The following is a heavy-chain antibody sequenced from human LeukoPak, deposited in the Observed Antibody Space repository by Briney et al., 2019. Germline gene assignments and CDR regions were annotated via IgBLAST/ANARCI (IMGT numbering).Heavy chain of an antibody. CDR1: GFTFSSYA. J-gene: IGHJ4*02. CDR2: ISGSGGST. CDR3: AKVPWIHLWPTRRDLYYFDY. D-gene: IGHD5-18*01. Sequence: GGSLRLSCAASGFTFSSYAMSWVRQAPGKGLEWVSAISGSGGSTYYADSVKGRFTISRDNSKNTLYLQMNSLRAEDTAVYYCAKVPWIHLWPTRRDLYYFDYWGQGTLVTVSS. V-gene: IGHV3-23*01.